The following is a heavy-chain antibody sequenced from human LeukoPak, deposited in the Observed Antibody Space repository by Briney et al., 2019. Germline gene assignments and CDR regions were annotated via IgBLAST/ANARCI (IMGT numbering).Heavy chain of an antibody. CDR3: PRKXGXALHSDY. J-gene: IGHJ4*02. V-gene: IGHV3-21*01. Sequence: GGSLRLSCAASGFTFSNYNLIWVRQAPGKGLEWVSRISRKSSFTYYADSVKGRFTISRDNAKNSLYLQMNSVRVEDTAVYYFPRKXGXALHSDYWGXGTLVSVSS. CDR2: ISRKSSFT. CDR1: GFTFSNYN. D-gene: IGHD2-15*01.